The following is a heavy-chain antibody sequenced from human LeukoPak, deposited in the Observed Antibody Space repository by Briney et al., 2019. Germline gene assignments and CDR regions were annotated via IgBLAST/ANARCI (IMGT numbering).Heavy chain of an antibody. D-gene: IGHD6-13*01. CDR3: AKYILGYSSSWYDY. CDR1: GFTFSSYA. Sequence: GGSLRLSCAASGFTFSSYAMSWVRQATGKGLEWVSAISGSGGSTYYADSVKGRFTISRDNSKNTLYLQMNSLRAEDTAVYYCAKYILGYSSSWYDYWGQGTLVTVSS. CDR2: ISGSGGST. J-gene: IGHJ4*02. V-gene: IGHV3-23*01.